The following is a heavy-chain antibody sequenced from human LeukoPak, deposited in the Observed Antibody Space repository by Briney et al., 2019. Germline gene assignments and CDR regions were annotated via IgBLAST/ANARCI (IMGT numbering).Heavy chain of an antibody. Sequence: PGGSLRLSCAVSGFSFSSSWMSWVRQAPGKGLEWVANINQDGSEKNYVDSVKGRFTISRDNAKSSLNLQMNSPRAEDTAVYYCARDFDYWGQGTLVTVSS. V-gene: IGHV3-7*05. CDR2: INQDGSEK. J-gene: IGHJ4*02. CDR1: GFSFSSSW. CDR3: ARDFDY.